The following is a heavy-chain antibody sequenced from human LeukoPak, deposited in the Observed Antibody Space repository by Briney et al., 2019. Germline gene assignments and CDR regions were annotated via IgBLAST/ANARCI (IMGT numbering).Heavy chain of an antibody. CDR2: IFDDGLNR. J-gene: IGHJ4*02. D-gene: IGHD3-10*02. CDR1: GFNFRIFG. CDR3: AKGAVSGAYSYYFDY. Sequence: QPGRSLSLSCAASGFNFRIFGMHWVRQAPGKGLEWVAYIFDDGLNRYQSDSVKGRFTVSRDNSKNTLYLQMNSLRAEDTAVYYCAKGAVSGAYSYYFDYWGQGALVTVSS. V-gene: IGHV3-33*06.